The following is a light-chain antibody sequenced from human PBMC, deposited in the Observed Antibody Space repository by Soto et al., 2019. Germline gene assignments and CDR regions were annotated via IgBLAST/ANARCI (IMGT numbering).Light chain of an antibody. CDR2: EVT. CDR3: SSHAGSNIHYV. Sequence: QSVLTQPPSASGSPGQSVTISCTGTSSDVGGYRYVSWYQQHPGKAPKLIIYEVTKRPSGVPDRFSGSKSGNTASLTVSGLQTEDEADYYCSSHAGSNIHYVFGTGTKVTVL. CDR1: SSDVGGYRY. V-gene: IGLV2-8*01. J-gene: IGLJ1*01.